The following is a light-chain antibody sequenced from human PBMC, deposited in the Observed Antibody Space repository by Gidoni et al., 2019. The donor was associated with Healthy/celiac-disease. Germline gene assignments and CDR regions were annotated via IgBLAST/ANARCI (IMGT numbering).Light chain of an antibody. CDR1: QSLLHSNGYNY. J-gene: IGKJ2*01. Sequence: EIVMTQSPLSRPVTPGGPASISCMSSQSLLHSNGYNYLDWYLQKPGQSPQLLIYLGSNRASGVPDRFSGRGSGTDFTLKISRVEAEDVGVYYCMQALHTPYTFGQGTKLEIK. CDR2: LGS. V-gene: IGKV2-28*01. CDR3: MQALHTPYT.